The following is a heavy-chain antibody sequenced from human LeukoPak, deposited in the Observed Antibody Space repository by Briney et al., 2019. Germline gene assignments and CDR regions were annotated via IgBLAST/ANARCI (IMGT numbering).Heavy chain of an antibody. J-gene: IGHJ4*02. CDR2: ISPTSGHI. Sequence: PGGSLRLSCAASGFTFNTYSMNWVRQAPGEGLEWVSSISPTSGHIYYADSVKGRFTISRDNAKNSLYLQMNSLRAEDTAVYYCARDLARPNIVVVTGNYWGQGTLVTVSS. CDR3: ARDLARPNIVVVTGNY. D-gene: IGHD2-21*02. CDR1: GFTFNTYS. V-gene: IGHV3-21*01.